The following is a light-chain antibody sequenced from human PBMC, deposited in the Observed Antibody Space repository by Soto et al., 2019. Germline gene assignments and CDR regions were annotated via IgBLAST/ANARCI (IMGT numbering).Light chain of an antibody. Sequence: DIQMTQSPYSLSASVGDRVTITCRTSETIGTYVNWYQKKPGKAPKLLIYAASSLQSGVPSRFSGSGSGTDFTLTISSLQPEDFATYYCQQGHSNPITLGQGTRLEIK. J-gene: IGKJ5*01. CDR1: ETIGTY. CDR3: QQGHSNPIT. CDR2: AAS. V-gene: IGKV1-39*01.